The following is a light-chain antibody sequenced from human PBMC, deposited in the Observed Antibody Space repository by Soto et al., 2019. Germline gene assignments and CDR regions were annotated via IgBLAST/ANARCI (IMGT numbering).Light chain of an antibody. CDR3: QQYYTPLWT. CDR2: WSS. CDR1: QSVLYSSDNKNY. Sequence: DIVMTQSPDSLAVSLGERATINCKSSQSVLYSSDNKNYLAWYQQKPGQPPKLLIYWSSTRESGVPDRFSGNGSGTDFTLTSSSLQAEDVAVYYCQQYYTPLWTFGQGTKVEIK. J-gene: IGKJ1*01. V-gene: IGKV4-1*01.